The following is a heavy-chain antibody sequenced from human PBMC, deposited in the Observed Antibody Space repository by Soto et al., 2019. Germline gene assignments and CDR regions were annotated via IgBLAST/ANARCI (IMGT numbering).Heavy chain of an antibody. CDR1: GGSISSGGYY. J-gene: IGHJ6*02. CDR3: ARDRMTMVLGVTIYTTYCYYGMDV. D-gene: IGHD3-10*01. Sequence: SLTCTVSGGSISSGGYYWSWIRQHPGKGLEWIGYIYYSGSTYYNPSLKSRVTTSVDTSKNQFSLKLSPVTAADTAVYYCARDRMTMVLGVTIYTTYCYYGMDVWGQGTTVTVSS. V-gene: IGHV4-31*03. CDR2: IYYSGST.